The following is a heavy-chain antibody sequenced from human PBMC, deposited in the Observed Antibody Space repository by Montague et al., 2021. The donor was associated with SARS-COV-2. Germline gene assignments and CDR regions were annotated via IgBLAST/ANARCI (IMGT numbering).Heavy chain of an antibody. CDR1: GGSFSGYY. Sequence: SETLSLTCTVYGGSFSGYYYCWVRQAQGKGQEWIGEINNSGSTHYNPSLKIRVPMTVDTSKNQFSLQLSSVTAAATAVFYCARSREEFTSLAVIITGGMHYFDSWGQGTLVTVSS. V-gene: IGHV4-34*01. CDR2: INNSGST. D-gene: IGHD3-10*01. CDR3: ARSREEFTSLAVIITGGMHYFDS. J-gene: IGHJ4*02.